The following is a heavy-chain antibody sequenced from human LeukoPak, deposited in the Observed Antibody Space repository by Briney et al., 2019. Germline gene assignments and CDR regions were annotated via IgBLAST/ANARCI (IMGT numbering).Heavy chain of an antibody. CDR2: IYSGGST. V-gene: IGHV3-66*01. Sequence: XGSLRLSCAASGLTVSRNYMSWVRQAXGKGLEWVTVIYSGGSTNYADSVKGRFNISRDNSKNTLYLQMNSLRAEDTAVYYCARERVENQQLVGGNYWGQGTLVTVSS. CDR3: ARERVENQQLVGGNY. CDR1: GLTVSRNY. J-gene: IGHJ4*02. D-gene: IGHD6-6*01.